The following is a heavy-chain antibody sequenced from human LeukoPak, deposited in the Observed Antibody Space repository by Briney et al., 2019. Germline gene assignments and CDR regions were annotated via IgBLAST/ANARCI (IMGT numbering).Heavy chain of an antibody. CDR3: ARDRWEPLRYWYFDL. Sequence: PGGSLRLSCAASGFTFSSYSMNWVRQAPGKGLEWVSSISSSSSYIYYADSVKGRFTISRDNAKNSLYPQMNSLRAEDTAVYYCARDRWEPLRYWYFDLWGRGTLVTVSS. CDR1: GFTFSSYS. CDR2: ISSSSSYI. J-gene: IGHJ2*01. D-gene: IGHD1-26*01. V-gene: IGHV3-21*01.